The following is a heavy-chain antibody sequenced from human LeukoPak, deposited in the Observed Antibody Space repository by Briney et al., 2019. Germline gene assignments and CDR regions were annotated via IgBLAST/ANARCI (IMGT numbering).Heavy chain of an antibody. D-gene: IGHD2-2*01. J-gene: IGHJ6*02. CDR3: ARDRSWYQLLGYYGMDV. Sequence: ASVKVSCKASGHTFTSYYMHWVRQAPGQGLEWMGIINPSGGSTSYAQKFQGRVTMTRDTSTSTVYMELSSLRSEDTAVYYCARDRSWYQLLGYYGMDVWGQGTTVTVSS. CDR2: INPSGGST. CDR1: GHTFTSYY. V-gene: IGHV1-46*01.